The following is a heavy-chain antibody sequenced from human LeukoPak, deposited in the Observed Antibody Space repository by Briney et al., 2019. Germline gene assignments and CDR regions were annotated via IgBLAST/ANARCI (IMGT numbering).Heavy chain of an antibody. D-gene: IGHD6-19*01. CDR3: ARARQWLGGMDV. J-gene: IGHJ6*02. CDR2: IYSGGST. V-gene: IGHV3-66*01. CDR1: GFTVSSNY. Sequence: GGSLRLSCAASGFTVSSNYMNWVRQAPGEGLEWVSLIYSGGSTYYADSVKGRFTISRDNSKNTLYLQMNSLRAEDTAVYYCARARQWLGGMDVWGQGTTVTVSS.